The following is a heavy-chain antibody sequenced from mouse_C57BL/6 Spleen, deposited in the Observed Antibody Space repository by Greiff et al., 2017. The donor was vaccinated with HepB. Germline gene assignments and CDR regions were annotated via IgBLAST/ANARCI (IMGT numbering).Heavy chain of an antibody. Sequence: EVQLVESGGGLVQPGGSMKLSCAASGFTFSDAWMDWVRQSPEKGLEWVAEIRNKANNHATYYAESVKGRFTISRDDSKSSVYLQMNSLRAEDTGIYYCTPVSSYDWFAYWGQGTLVTVSA. CDR3: TPVSSYDWFAY. J-gene: IGHJ3*01. CDR1: GFTFSDAW. D-gene: IGHD1-1*01. CDR2: IRNKANNHAT. V-gene: IGHV6-6*01.